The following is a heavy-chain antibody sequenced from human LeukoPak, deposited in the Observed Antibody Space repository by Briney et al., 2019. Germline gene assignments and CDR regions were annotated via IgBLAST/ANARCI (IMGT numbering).Heavy chain of an antibody. CDR1: GFTFSSNW. D-gene: IGHD1-26*01. Sequence: GGSLRLSCAASGFTFSSNWMHWVRQAPGKGLVWVSRSNEDGSTTNYADSVKGRFTIFRDNAKNTLCLQMNSLTAEDTAVYYCVRDLGGRSGHWGQGTLVTVSS. V-gene: IGHV3-74*01. J-gene: IGHJ4*02. CDR2: SNEDGSTT. CDR3: VRDLGGRSGH.